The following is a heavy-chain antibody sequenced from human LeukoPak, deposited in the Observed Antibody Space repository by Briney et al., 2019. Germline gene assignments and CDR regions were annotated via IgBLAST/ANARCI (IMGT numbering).Heavy chain of an antibody. CDR1: GFTFTSYA. J-gene: IGHJ4*02. CDR3: ARGGLAYFDWLSPDDY. V-gene: IGHV3-30-3*01. CDR2: ISYDESNK. Sequence: GGSLRLSCAASGFTFTSYAMHWVRQAPGKGLECVAVISYDESNKYYADSVKGRFTISRDNSKNTLYLQMNTLRADDTAVYYCARGGLAYFDWLSPDDYWGQGTLVTVSS. D-gene: IGHD3-9*01.